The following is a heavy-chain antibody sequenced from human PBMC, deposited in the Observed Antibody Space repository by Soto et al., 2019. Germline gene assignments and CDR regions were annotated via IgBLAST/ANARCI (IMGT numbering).Heavy chain of an antibody. D-gene: IGHD4-17*01. V-gene: IGHV3-49*03. Sequence: GGSLRLSCTASGFTFGDYAMSWFRQAPGKGLEWVGFIRSKAYGGTTEYAASVKGRFTISRDDSKSIAYLQMNSLKTEDTAVYYCTRVYGDYIRDWFDPWGQGTLVTVSS. CDR2: IRSKAYGGTT. J-gene: IGHJ5*02. CDR1: GFTFGDYA. CDR3: TRVYGDYIRDWFDP.